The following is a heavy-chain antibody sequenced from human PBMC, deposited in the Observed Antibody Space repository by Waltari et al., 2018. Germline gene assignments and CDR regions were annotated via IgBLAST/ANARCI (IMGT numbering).Heavy chain of an antibody. CDR3: ARSCSGGSCYGWFDP. Sequence: QVQLQQWGAGLLKPSETLSLTCAVYGGSFSGYYWSWIRQPPGKGLEWIGEINHSGSTNYNPSLKSRVTISVDTSKNQFSLKLSSVTAADTAVYYCARSCSGGSCYGWFDPWGQGTLVTVSS. CDR1: GGSFSGYY. D-gene: IGHD2-15*01. CDR2: INHSGST. J-gene: IGHJ5*02. V-gene: IGHV4-34*01.